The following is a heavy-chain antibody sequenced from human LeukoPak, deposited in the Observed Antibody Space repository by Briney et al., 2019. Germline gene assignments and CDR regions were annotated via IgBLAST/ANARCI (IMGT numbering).Heavy chain of an antibody. J-gene: IGHJ4*02. V-gene: IGHV1-69*05. D-gene: IGHD6-19*01. CDR2: IIPIFGTA. CDR3: ARLYSSGWYYFDY. CDR1: GGTFSSYA. Sequence: SVKVSCKASGGTFSSYAISWVRQAPGQGLEWMGRIIPIFGTANYAQKFQGRVTITTDESTSTAYMELSSLRSEDAAVYYCARLYSSGWYYFDYWGQGTLVTVSS.